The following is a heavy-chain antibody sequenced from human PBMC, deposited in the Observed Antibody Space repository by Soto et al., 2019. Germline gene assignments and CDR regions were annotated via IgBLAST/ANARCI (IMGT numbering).Heavy chain of an antibody. J-gene: IGHJ4*02. CDR3: ARGSSGWEY. CDR1: GGSISSFY. V-gene: IGHV4-4*07. Sequence: QVQLQESGPGLVKPSETLSLTCTVSGGSISSFYWSWIRQPAGKGLEWIGRIYSGGRNKYKPSLKSRVTMSVDTSKNQFSLRLSSVTAADTAMYYCARGSSGWEYWGPGTLVTVSS. CDR2: IYSGGRN. D-gene: IGHD6-25*01.